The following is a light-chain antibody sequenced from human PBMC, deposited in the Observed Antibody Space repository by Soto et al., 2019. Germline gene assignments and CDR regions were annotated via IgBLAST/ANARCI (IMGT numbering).Light chain of an antibody. Sequence: EIVMTQSPATLSVSPGERATLSCGASQSVSSNLAWYQQKPGLAPRLLIYGASTRATGIPARFSGSGSGTEFTLTISSLQSEDSAVYYCQQYNSWPKTFGQGTKVDIK. CDR3: QQYNSWPKT. V-gene: IGKV3-15*01. CDR2: GAS. CDR1: QSVSSN. J-gene: IGKJ1*01.